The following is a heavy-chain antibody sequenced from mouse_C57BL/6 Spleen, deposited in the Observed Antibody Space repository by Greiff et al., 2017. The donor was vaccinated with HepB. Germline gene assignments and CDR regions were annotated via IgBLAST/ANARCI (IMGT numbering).Heavy chain of an antibody. D-gene: IGHD1-1*01. CDR2: IWSGGST. V-gene: IGHV2-2*01. CDR3: ARSVGNYDLSYAMDY. Sequence: VQLQQSGPGLVQPSQRLSITCTVSGFSFTSYGVHWVRQSPGKGLEWLVVIWSGGSTDYNAAFNSRLSISKDNSKSQVFFKMNSLQADDTAIYYCARSVGNYDLSYAMDYWGQGTSVTVSS. J-gene: IGHJ4*01. CDR1: GFSFTSYG.